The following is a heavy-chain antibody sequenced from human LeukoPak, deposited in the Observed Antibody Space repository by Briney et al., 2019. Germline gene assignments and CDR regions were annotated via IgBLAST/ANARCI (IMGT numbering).Heavy chain of an antibody. Sequence: GASVKVSCKASGYTFTSYYMHWVRQAPGQGLEWMGIINPSGGGTSYAQKFQGRVTMTRDTSTSTVYMELSSLRSEDTAVYYCASETIRGYCSSTSCYTGDDYWGQGTLVTVSS. CDR2: INPSGGGT. CDR1: GYTFTSYY. CDR3: ASETIRGYCSSTSCYTGDDY. V-gene: IGHV1-46*01. J-gene: IGHJ4*02. D-gene: IGHD2-2*02.